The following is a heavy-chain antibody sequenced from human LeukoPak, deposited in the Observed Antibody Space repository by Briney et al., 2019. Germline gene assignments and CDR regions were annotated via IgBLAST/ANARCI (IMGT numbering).Heavy chain of an antibody. J-gene: IGHJ3*02. CDR3: ARDGVAAADSAECDI. CDR2: INPSGGST. V-gene: IGHV1-46*01. CDR1: GYTFTSYY. D-gene: IGHD6-13*01. Sequence: ASVKVSCKASGYTFTSYYMHWVRRAPGQGLEWMGIINPSGGSTSYAQKFQGRVTMTRDTSTSTVYMELSSLRSEDTAVYYCARDGVAAADSAECDIWGQGTMVTVSS.